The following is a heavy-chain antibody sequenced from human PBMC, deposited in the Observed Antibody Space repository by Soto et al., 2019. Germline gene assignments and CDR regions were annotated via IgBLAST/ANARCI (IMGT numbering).Heavy chain of an antibody. V-gene: IGHV3-73*01. D-gene: IGHD4-17*01. CDR1: GFTFSGSA. CDR3: TRLYGGGVDY. Sequence: EVQLVESGGGLVQPGGSLKLSCAASGFTFSGSAMHWVRQASGKGLEWVGRIRSKANSYATAYAASVKGRFTISRDDSKNTAYLKMNSLKTEDTAVYYCTRLYGGGVDYWGQGTLVTVSS. J-gene: IGHJ4*02. CDR2: IRSKANSYAT.